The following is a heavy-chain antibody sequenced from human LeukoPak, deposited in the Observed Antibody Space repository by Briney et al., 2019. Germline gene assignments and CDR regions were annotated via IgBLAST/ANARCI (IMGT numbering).Heavy chain of an antibody. CDR2: INPSGGST. V-gene: IGHV1-46*01. CDR1: GYTFTSYY. D-gene: IGHD4-11*01. CDR3: ARTGSKTAFRRYNWFDP. J-gene: IGHJ5*02. Sequence: ASVKVSCTASGYTFTSYYMHWVRQAPGQGLEWMGIINPSGGSTSYAQKFQGRVTMTRDTSTSTVYMELSSLRSEDTAVYYCARTGSKTAFRRYNWFDPWGQGTLVTVSS.